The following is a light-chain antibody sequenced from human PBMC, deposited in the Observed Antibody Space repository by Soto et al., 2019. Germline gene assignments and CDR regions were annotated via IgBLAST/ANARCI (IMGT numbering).Light chain of an antibody. J-gene: IGKJ1*01. CDR1: QSISTW. CDR2: KAS. CDR3: QQYSSYMST. Sequence: DMHMTQSPSTLSASVGDRVTITCRASQSISTWLAWYQQKPGKAPKLLIYKASSLESGVPSRFSGSGSGTEFTFTISSLQPDDFATYYCQQYSSYMSTFGQGTKVDI. V-gene: IGKV1-5*03.